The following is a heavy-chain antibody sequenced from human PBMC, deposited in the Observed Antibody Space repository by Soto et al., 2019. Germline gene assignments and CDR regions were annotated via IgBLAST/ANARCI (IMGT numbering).Heavy chain of an antibody. CDR3: ARLYSSSWYGYYYYYMDV. CDR2: IYYSGST. Sequence: SETQSLTYTVSGGSISSSSYYWSWIRQPPGKGLEWIGYIYYSGSTNYNPSLESRVTISVDTSKNQFSLKLSSVTAADTAVYYCARLYSSSWYGYYYYYMDVWGKGTTVTVS. D-gene: IGHD6-13*01. V-gene: IGHV4-61*05. J-gene: IGHJ6*03. CDR1: GGSISSSSYY.